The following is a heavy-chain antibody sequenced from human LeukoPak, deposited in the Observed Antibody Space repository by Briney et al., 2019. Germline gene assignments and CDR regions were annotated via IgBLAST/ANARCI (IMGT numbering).Heavy chain of an antibody. V-gene: IGHV3-30*04. CDR3: AKVESVGFGEFFDY. CDR2: ISYDGSNR. Sequence: GGSLRLSCAASGFTFSTYAMHWVRQAPGKGLEWVAVISYDGSNRYYADSVKGRFTISRDNSKNTLYLQMNSLRAEDTAVYYCAKVESVGFGEFFDYWGQGTLVTVSS. J-gene: IGHJ4*02. D-gene: IGHD3-10*01. CDR1: GFTFSTYA.